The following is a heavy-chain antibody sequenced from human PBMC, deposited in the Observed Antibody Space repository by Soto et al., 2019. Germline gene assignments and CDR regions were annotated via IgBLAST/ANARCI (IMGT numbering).Heavy chain of an antibody. CDR3: ANGAVAGTPTSYYYYGMDV. D-gene: IGHD6-19*01. Sequence: QVQLLQSGAEVKKPGSSVRVSCEASGGTFRTYAISWVRQAPGQGLEWMGEIIPIFGTVNYAQKFQGRVTITADESTPTVYMNLSRLRSEDPAVYYCANGAVAGTPTSYYYYGMDVWGQGTTVTVSS. CDR2: IIPIFGTV. J-gene: IGHJ6*02. V-gene: IGHV1-69*12. CDR1: GGTFRTYA.